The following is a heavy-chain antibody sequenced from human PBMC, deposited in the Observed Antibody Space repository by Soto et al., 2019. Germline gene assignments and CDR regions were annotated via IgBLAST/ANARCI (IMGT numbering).Heavy chain of an antibody. CDR2: INHSEST. J-gene: IGHJ4*02. V-gene: IGHV4-34*01. CDR1: GESFSGYY. D-gene: IGHD2-2*01. Sequence: PSETLSLTCAVYGESFSGYYWSWIRQPPGKGLEWIGEINHSESTNYNPSLKSRVTISVDTSKNQFSLKLTSLTAADTAVYYCARAAIRGHQAEGQVPSSQTLDYWGQGTLVT. CDR3: ARAAIRGHQAEGQVPSSQTLDY.